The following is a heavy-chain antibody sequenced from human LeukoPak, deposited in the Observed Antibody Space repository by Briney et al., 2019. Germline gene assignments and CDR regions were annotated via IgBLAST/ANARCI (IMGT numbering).Heavy chain of an antibody. Sequence: SETLSLTCTVSGYSISSGYYWGWIRQPPGKGLEWIGSIYHSGSTYYNPSLKRRVTISVDTSKNQFSLKLSSVTAADTAVYYCASSLGVGETRYWGQGTLVTVSS. J-gene: IGHJ4*02. CDR3: ASSLGVGETRY. D-gene: IGHD3-10*01. CDR1: GYSISSGYY. V-gene: IGHV4-38-2*02. CDR2: IYHSGST.